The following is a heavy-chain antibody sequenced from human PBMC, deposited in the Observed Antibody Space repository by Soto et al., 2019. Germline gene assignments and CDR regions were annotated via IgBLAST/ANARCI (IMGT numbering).Heavy chain of an antibody. CDR1: GFTFIHYA. Sequence: GGALRLSCAASGFTFIHYALNWVRQAPGKGLEWVAVILYDGTIEHYADSVKGRFTVSRDNSKNTVYLQMDSLTAEDTGVYYCAREASVAALNWFDPWGQGTLVTVSS. D-gene: IGHD6-6*01. J-gene: IGHJ5*02. V-gene: IGHV3-30-3*01. CDR2: ILYDGTIE. CDR3: AREASVAALNWFDP.